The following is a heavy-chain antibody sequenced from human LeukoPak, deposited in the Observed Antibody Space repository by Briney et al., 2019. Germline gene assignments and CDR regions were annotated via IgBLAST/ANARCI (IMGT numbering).Heavy chain of an antibody. CDR2: ISHDGNNK. CDR3: ARALPITMIVVVYPGGMDV. D-gene: IGHD3-22*01. V-gene: IGHV3-30-3*01. CDR1: GFTFSSYA. Sequence: PGGSLRLSCVASGFTFSSYAMHWVRQAPGKGLDWVAVISHDGNNKYNADSVKGRFTISRDNSKNTLYLQMNSLRAEDTAVRYCARALPITMIVVVYPGGMDVWGQGTTVTVSS. J-gene: IGHJ6*02.